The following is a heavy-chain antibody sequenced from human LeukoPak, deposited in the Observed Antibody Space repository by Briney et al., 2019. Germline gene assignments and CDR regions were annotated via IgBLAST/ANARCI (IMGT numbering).Heavy chain of an antibody. CDR3: AREVAARLWIDY. V-gene: IGHV4-30-2*01. Sequence: SQTLSLTCTVSGGSISSGGYYWSWIRQPPGKGLEWIGYIYHSGSTYYNPSLKSRVTISVDRSKNQFSPKLSSVTAADTAVYYCAREVAARLWIDYWGQGTLVTVSS. J-gene: IGHJ4*02. D-gene: IGHD6-6*01. CDR2: IYHSGST. CDR1: GGSISSGGYY.